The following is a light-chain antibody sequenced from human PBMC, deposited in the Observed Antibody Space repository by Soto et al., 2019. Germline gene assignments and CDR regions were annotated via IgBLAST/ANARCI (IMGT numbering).Light chain of an antibody. Sequence: DIQMTQSPSTLSASVGDRVTITCRASQSISSWLAWYQQKPGKAPKLLIYKASSLESGVPSRFSGSGSGTEFTLTISRLQPDDFATYYCQHYNSYSTFGQGTKVDIK. J-gene: IGKJ1*01. CDR1: QSISSW. V-gene: IGKV1-5*03. CDR3: QHYNSYST. CDR2: KAS.